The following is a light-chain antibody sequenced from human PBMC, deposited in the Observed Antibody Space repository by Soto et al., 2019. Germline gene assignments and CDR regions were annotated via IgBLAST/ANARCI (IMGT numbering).Light chain of an antibody. V-gene: IGLV2-8*01. CDR2: EVS. J-gene: IGLJ1*01. Sequence: QSVLTQPPSASGSPGQSVTISCSGTSSDFGTYNYVSWYQQHPGKAPKLIIYEVSERPSGVPDRFSGSKSGDTASLTVSGLQAEDEADYYCSSYTSSSTPYVFGTGTNVTVL. CDR3: SSYTSSSTPYV. CDR1: SSDFGTYNY.